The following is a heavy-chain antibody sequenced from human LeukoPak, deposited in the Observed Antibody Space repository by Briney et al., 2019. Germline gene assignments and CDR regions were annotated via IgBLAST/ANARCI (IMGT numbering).Heavy chain of an antibody. CDR3: ARDRGITIFGVAGF. V-gene: IGHV3-7*01. Sequence: GGSLRLSCAASGFTFRSFWTSWVRQAPGKGLEWVASIKQDGSEKYYVDSVKGRFTISRDNAKNSLYLQMNSLRVEDTAVYYCARDRGITIFGVAGFWGQGTLLTVSP. D-gene: IGHD3-3*01. J-gene: IGHJ4*02. CDR2: IKQDGSEK. CDR1: GFTFRSFW.